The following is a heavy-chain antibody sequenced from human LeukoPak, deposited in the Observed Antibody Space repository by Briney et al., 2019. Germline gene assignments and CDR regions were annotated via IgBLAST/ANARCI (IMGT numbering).Heavy chain of an antibody. CDR1: GYSISSSNW. V-gene: IGHV4-28*01. CDR2: IYTSGST. D-gene: IGHD1-20*01. J-gene: IGHJ6*03. Sequence: PSETLSLTCAVSGYSISSSNWWGWIRQPAGKGLEWIGRIYTSGSTSSNPSLKSRVTMSADMSKNQFSLKLNSVTAADTAVFYCASGLGITGNPSYYYYYYMDVWGKGTTVTVSS. CDR3: ASGLGITGNPSYYYYYYMDV.